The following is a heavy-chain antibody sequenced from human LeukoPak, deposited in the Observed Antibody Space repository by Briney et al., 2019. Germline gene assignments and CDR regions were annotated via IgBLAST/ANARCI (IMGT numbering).Heavy chain of an antibody. J-gene: IGHJ4*02. CDR2: IYYSGST. V-gene: IGHV4-39*01. CDR1: GGSISSSSYY. D-gene: IGHD2-21*01. Sequence: SETLSLTCTVSGGSISSSSYYWGWIRQPPGKGLEWIGSIYYSGSTYYNPSLKRRVTISVDTSKNQFSLKLSSVTAADTAVYYCARHTRLWYFDYWGQGTLVTVSS. CDR3: ARHTRLWYFDY.